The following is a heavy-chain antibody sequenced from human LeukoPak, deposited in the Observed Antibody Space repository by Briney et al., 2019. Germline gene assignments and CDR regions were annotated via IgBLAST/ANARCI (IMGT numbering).Heavy chain of an antibody. D-gene: IGHD2-2*01. V-gene: IGHV1-2*02. CDR2: VNPNNGVT. CDR1: EDTFTGYY. J-gene: IGHJ6*02. Sequence: SVRVSCKASEDTFTGYYIHWVRQAPGQGLEWMGWVNPNNGVTEYAQEFQGRVTMTRDTSLSTAYMELSRLRSDDTAVYYCATDHCTRTNCYEDYYHGMDVWGQGTTVTVSS. CDR3: ATDHCTRTNCYEDYYHGMDV.